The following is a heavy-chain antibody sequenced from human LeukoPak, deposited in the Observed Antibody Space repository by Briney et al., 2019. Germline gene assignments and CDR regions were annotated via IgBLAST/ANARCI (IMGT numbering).Heavy chain of an antibody. CDR1: VFTFSNAW. Sequence: PGGSLRLSCAASVFTFSNAWMSWVRQAPGKGREWGGRIKSKTDGGTTDYAAPAKGRFTISRDDSKNTLYLQMNSLKTEDTAVYYCTTVGRYGGNHGVYWGQGTLVTVSS. V-gene: IGHV3-15*01. CDR3: TTVGRYGGNHGVY. J-gene: IGHJ4*02. D-gene: IGHD4-23*01. CDR2: IKSKTDGGTT.